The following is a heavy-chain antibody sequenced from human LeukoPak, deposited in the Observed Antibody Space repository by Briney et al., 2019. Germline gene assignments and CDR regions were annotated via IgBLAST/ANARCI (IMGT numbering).Heavy chain of an antibody. CDR1: GFTFSDFW. D-gene: IGHD3-3*01. CDR3: ARDPPRWIFGVGGDAFDI. Sequence: GGSLRLSCAASGFTFSDFWMSWVRQAPGRGLEWVANIKQDGSEKYYVDSVKGRFTISRDNAKNSLYLQMNSLRAEDTAVYYCARDPPRWIFGVGGDAFDIWGQGTMVTVSS. CDR2: IKQDGSEK. V-gene: IGHV3-7*01. J-gene: IGHJ3*02.